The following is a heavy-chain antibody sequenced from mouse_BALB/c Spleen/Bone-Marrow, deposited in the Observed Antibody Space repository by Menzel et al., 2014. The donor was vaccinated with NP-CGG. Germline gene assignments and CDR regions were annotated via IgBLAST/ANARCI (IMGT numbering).Heavy chain of an antibody. J-gene: IGHJ4*01. Sequence: ESGPSLVKPSQTLSLTCSVTGDSIXSGYWNWIRKFPGNKLEYMGYISYSGSTYYNPSPKSRISITRDTSKNQYYLQLKSVTTEDTATYYCARFGYDYALDYWGQGTSVTVSS. D-gene: IGHD2-2*01. V-gene: IGHV3-8*02. CDR2: ISYSGST. CDR3: ARFGYDYALDY. CDR1: GDSIXSGY.